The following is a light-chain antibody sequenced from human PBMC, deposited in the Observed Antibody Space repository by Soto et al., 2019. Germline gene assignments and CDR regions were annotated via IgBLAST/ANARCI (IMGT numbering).Light chain of an antibody. CDR3: QQYNNWPLT. CDR2: DAS. CDR1: QSVSSN. J-gene: IGKJ4*01. Sequence: EIVITQSPATLSVSPGERTTLSCRASQSVSSNLACYQQKPGQTPRLLIYDASSRATGIPPRFSGSGSATDFSLTISSLHSEDFAVYYGQQYNNWPLTFGGRTDVEIK. V-gene: IGKV3-15*01.